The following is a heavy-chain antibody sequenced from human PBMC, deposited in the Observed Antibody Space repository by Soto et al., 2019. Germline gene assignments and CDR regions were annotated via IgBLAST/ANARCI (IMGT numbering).Heavy chain of an antibody. Sequence: QVQLVQSGAEVKKPGASVKVSCKASGYTFTSYDINWVRQATGQGLEWMGWMNPHSGNTGYAQKCQGRVTMTRNTSISTAYMELSSLRSEDTAVYYCARERTGTTSMDVWGQGTTVTVSS. CDR3: ARERTGTTSMDV. J-gene: IGHJ6*02. CDR2: MNPHSGNT. CDR1: GYTFTSYD. D-gene: IGHD1-1*01. V-gene: IGHV1-8*01.